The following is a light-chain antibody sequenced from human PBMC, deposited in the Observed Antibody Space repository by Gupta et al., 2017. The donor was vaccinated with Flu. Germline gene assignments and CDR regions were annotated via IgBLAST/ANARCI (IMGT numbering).Light chain of an antibody. CDR3: SSYTSSSTLV. V-gene: IGLV2-14*01. Sequence: QSALTQPASVSGSPGQSITISCTGTSSDVGGYNYDSWYQQHPGKAPKLMIYEVSNRPSGVSNRFSCSKSGNTASLTISGLQAEDEADYYCSSYTSSSTLVFGTGTKVTVL. J-gene: IGLJ1*01. CDR2: EVS. CDR1: SSDVGGYNY.